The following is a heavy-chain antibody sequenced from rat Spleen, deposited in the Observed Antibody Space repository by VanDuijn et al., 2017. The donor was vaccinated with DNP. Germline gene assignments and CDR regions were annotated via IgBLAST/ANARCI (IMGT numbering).Heavy chain of an antibody. Sequence: QVQLKESGPGLVQPSQTLSLTCTVSGFSLTRYGVSWVRQPPRKGLEWIAAISSGGTTDYNSALKSRLSISRDTSKSQVFLKVNSLQTEDTAIYFCTRGSDYWGQGVMVTVSS. CDR1: GFSLTRYG. CDR3: TRGSDY. CDR2: ISSGGTT. J-gene: IGHJ2*01. V-gene: IGHV2S12*01.